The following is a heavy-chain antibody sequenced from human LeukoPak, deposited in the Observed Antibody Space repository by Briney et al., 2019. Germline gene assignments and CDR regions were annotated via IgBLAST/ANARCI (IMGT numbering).Heavy chain of an antibody. Sequence: SETLSLTCNVSGGSISSSSYYWGWIRQPPGKGLEWIGSSYYSGSAYYNPSLKSRVTISVDTSKNQFSLKLSSVTAADTAVYYCARGARYCSGGSCVEGYHYYYMDIWGKGSTVTVSS. CDR3: ARGARYCSGGSCVEGYHYYYMDI. CDR1: GGSISSSSYY. V-gene: IGHV4-39*01. CDR2: SYYSGSA. D-gene: IGHD2-15*01. J-gene: IGHJ6*03.